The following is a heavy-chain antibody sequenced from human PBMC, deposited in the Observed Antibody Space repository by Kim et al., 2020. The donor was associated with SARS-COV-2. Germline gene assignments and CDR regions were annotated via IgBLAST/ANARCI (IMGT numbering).Heavy chain of an antibody. CDR2: INHSGST. D-gene: IGHD3-10*01. CDR1: GGSFSGYY. CDR3: ARRVMYYYGSGSYYTEID. J-gene: IGHJ4*01. Sequence: SETLSLTCAVYGGSFSGYYWSWIRQPPGKGLEWIGEINHSGSTNYNPSLKSRVTISVDTSKNQFSLKLSSVTAADTAVYYCARRVMYYYGSGSYYTEID. V-gene: IGHV4-34*01.